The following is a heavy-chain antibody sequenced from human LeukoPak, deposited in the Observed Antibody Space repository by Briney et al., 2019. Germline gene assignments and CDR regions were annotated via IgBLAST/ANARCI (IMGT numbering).Heavy chain of an antibody. CDR3: ARLTVPGIAVAPPGY. CDR1: GGSISSSSYY. CDR2: IYYSGST. V-gene: IGHV4-39*01. D-gene: IGHD6-19*01. J-gene: IGHJ4*02. Sequence: SETLSLTCTVSGGSISSSSYYWGWIRQPPGKGLEWIGSIYYSGSTYYNPSLKSRVTISVDTSKNQFSLKLSSVPAADTAVYYCARLTVPGIAVAPPGYWGQGTLVTVSS.